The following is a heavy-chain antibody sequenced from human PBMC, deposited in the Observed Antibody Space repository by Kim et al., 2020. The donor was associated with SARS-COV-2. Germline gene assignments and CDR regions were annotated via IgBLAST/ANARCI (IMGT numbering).Heavy chain of an antibody. CDR3: ARGLGYSSSSAMP. D-gene: IGHD6-6*01. CDR1: GGSFSGYY. CDR2: INHSGST. J-gene: IGHJ5*02. Sequence: SETLSLTCAVYGGSFSGYYWSWIRQPPGKGLEWIGEINHSGSTNYNPSLKSRVTISVDTSKNQFSLKLSSVTAADTAVYYCARGLGYSSSSAMPWGQGTLVTVSS. V-gene: IGHV4-34*01.